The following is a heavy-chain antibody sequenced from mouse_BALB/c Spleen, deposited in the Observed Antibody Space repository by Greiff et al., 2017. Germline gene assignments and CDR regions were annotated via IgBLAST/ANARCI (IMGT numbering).Heavy chain of an antibody. CDR2: ISTYYGDA. J-gene: IGHJ1*01. CDR1: GYTFTDYA. Sequence: QVQLKQSGAELVRPGVSVKISCKGSGYTFTDYAMHWVKQSHAKSLEWIGVISTYYGDASYNQKFKGKATMTVDKSSSTAYMELARLTSEDSAIYYCARILRSYWYFDVWGAGTTVTVSS. CDR3: ARILRSYWYFDV. D-gene: IGHD1-1*01. V-gene: IGHV1S137*01.